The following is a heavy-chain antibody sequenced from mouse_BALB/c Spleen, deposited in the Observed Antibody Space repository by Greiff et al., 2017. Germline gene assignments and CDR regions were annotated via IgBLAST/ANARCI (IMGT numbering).Heavy chain of an antibody. CDR2: ISSGGSYT. J-gene: IGHJ3*01. V-gene: IGHV5-9-4*01. CDR1: GFTFSSYA. Sequence: EVMLVESGGGLVKPGGSLKLSCAASGFTFSSYAMSWVRQSPEKRLEWVAEISSGGSYTYYPDTVTGRFTISRDNAKNTLYLEMSSLRSEDTAMYYCARGDYDYGAYWGQGTLVTVSA. D-gene: IGHD2-4*01. CDR3: ARGDYDYGAY.